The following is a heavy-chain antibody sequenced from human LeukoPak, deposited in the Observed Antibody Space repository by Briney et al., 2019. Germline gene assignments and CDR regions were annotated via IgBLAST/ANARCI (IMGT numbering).Heavy chain of an antibody. CDR1: GGSFSGYY. D-gene: IGHD5-12*01. Sequence: SETLSLTCAVYGGSFSGYYWSWIRQPPGKGLEWIGEINHSGSTNYNPSLKSRVTISVDTSKNQFSLKLSSVTAADTAVYYCARGEFEEWPRFFDYWGQGTLVTVSS. J-gene: IGHJ4*02. CDR2: INHSGST. V-gene: IGHV4-34*01. CDR3: ARGEFEEWPRFFDY.